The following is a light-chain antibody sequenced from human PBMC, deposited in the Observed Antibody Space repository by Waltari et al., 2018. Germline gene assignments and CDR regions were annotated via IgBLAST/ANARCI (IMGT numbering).Light chain of an antibody. CDR1: QSISSY. CDR3: QQSYSTPT. CDR2: SAS. Sequence: DIQMTQSPSSLSASVGYMVTITCLASQSISSYLNWYQQKPGKAPKLLIHSASSLQSGVPARFSGSGSGTDFTLTISSLQPEDFAAYYCQQSYSTPTFGQGTKVEI. V-gene: IGKV1-39*01. J-gene: IGKJ1*01.